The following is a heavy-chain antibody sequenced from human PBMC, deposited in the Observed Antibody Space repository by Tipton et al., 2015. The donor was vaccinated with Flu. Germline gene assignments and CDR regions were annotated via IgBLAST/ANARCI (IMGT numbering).Heavy chain of an antibody. CDR2: ISGSSSTI. J-gene: IGHJ4*02. V-gene: IGHV3-48*04. Sequence: SLRLSCVASGFTFNGASMNWVRQAPGKGLEWVSYISGSSSTIYYTDSVRGRFTISRDNAKNSLSLQMNSLRGEDTAVYYCARDLTDWGQGTLVTVTS. CDR1: GFTFNGAS. CDR3: ARDLTD.